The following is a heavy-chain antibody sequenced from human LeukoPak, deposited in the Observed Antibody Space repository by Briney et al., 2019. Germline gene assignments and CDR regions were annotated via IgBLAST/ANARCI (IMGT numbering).Heavy chain of an antibody. D-gene: IGHD6-13*01. Sequence: GASVKVSCKPSGYTFTAYYMHLVRQAPGQGLEWMGWINPNSGGTNYAQKFQGRVTMTRDTSISTAYMELSRLRSDDTAVYYCARDKIAAAPTLYWGQGTLVTVSS. CDR3: ARDKIAAAPTLY. CDR2: INPNSGGT. CDR1: GYTFTAYY. J-gene: IGHJ4*02. V-gene: IGHV1-2*02.